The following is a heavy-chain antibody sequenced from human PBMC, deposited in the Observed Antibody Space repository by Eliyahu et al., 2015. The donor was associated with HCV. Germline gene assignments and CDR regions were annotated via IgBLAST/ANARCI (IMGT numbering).Heavy chain of an antibody. CDR2: IDPSGGSI. V-gene: IGHV3-23*01. D-gene: IGHD2-21*02. CDR3: TKGGGDVLFASHH. J-gene: IGHJ4*02. CDR1: GFTFSRHA. Sequence: EVQLLESGGGLIQPGGSLRLSCEVSGFTFSRHAMTWVRQAPGKGLEWVSGIDPSGGSIYYADSVKGRFTISRDNSKNTLYLQMNSLRVEDTAVYYCTKGGGDVLFASHHWGQGTLVTVSS.